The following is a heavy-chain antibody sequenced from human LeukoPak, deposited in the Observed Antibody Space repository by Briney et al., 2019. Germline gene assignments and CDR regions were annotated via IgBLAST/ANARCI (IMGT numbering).Heavy chain of an antibody. V-gene: IGHV1-69*06. Sequence: SVKVSCKASGGTFSSYAISWVRQAPGQGLEWMGGIIPIFGTANYAQKFQGRVTITADKSTSTAYMELSSLRSEDTAVYYCAVGGFYYDSSGYHNPWGQGTLVTVSS. J-gene: IGHJ5*02. CDR1: GGTFSSYA. CDR3: AVGGFYYDSSGYHNP. CDR2: IIPIFGTA. D-gene: IGHD3-22*01.